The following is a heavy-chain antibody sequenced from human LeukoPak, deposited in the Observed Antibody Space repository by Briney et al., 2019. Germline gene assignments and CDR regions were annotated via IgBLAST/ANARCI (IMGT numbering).Heavy chain of an antibody. V-gene: IGHV4-34*01. D-gene: IGHD3-10*01. Sequence: SETLSLTRAVYGGSFSGYYWSWIRQPPGKGLEWIGEINHSGSTNYNPSLKSRVTISVDTSKNQFSLKLSSVTAADTAVYYCARGQFNGRWFGELLSWFDPWGQGTLVTVSS. CDR1: GGSFSGYY. CDR3: ARGQFNGRWFGELLSWFDP. J-gene: IGHJ5*02. CDR2: INHSGST.